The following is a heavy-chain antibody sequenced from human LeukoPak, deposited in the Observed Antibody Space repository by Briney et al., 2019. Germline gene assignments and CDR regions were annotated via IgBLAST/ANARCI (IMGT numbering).Heavy chain of an antibody. D-gene: IGHD1-1*01. CDR1: GGSISGSY. J-gene: IGHJ4*02. CDR3: ARHKTGTATFDY. Sequence: SETLSLTCTVSGGSISGSYCSWIRQSPGKGLEWIGQISYGGITSYNPPLTTRVTISIDTSKNQFSLRLNSVTAADTAVYYCARHKTGTATFDYWGQGTLITVSS. CDR2: ISYGGIT. V-gene: IGHV4-59*08.